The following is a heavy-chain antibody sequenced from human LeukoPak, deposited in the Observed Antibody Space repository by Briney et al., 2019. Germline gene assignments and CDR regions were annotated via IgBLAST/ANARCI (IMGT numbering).Heavy chain of an antibody. Sequence: GGSPRLSCAASGFTFSAYGMSWVRQAPGKGLQWVSSISDRTYYADFVTGRFTISRDNPKNTLYLQMNSLTSEDTAIYYCAKDLWRYDTGTSYYDFDNWGQGTLVTVS. V-gene: IGHV3-23*01. CDR1: GFTFSAYG. D-gene: IGHD3-22*01. CDR2: ISDRT. CDR3: AKDLWRYDTGTSYYDFDN. J-gene: IGHJ4*02.